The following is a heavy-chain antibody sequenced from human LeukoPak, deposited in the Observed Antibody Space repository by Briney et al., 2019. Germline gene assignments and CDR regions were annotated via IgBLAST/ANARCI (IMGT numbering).Heavy chain of an antibody. CDR1: GFSVRTTY. D-gene: IGHD3-22*01. CDR2: LYTGGGT. V-gene: IGHV3-53*01. Sequence: PGGSLRLSCAASGFSVRTTYMSWVRQAPGKGLEWVSVLYTGGGTDHADSVKGRFTISRDNSKNTLSLQMNSLRVEDTAIYYCTRSGYRHPYHFDYWGQGTLVTVSS. J-gene: IGHJ4*02. CDR3: TRSGYRHPYHFDY.